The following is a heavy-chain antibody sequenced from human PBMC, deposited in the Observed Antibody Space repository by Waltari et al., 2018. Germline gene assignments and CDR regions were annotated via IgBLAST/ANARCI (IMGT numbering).Heavy chain of an antibody. V-gene: IGHV7-4-1*02. D-gene: IGHD6-6*01. J-gene: IGHJ3*02. CDR3: ASYHLSGIAARHAFDI. CDR1: GYTFTSYA. Sequence: QVQLVQSGSELKKPGASVKVSCKASGYTFTSYAMNWVRQAPGQGLEWMGWINTNTGNPTYAQGFTGRFVFSLDTSVSTSYLQISSLKAEDTAVYYCASYHLSGIAARHAFDIWGQGTMVTVSS. CDR2: INTNTGNP.